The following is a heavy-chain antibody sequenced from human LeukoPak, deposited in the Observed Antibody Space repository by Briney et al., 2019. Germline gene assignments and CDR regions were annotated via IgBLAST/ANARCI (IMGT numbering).Heavy chain of an antibody. CDR2: ISGNDGST. J-gene: IGHJ4*02. Sequence: PGGSLRLSCAASGFTFSSSAMSWVRQAPGKGLEWVSGISGNDGSTDYEDSVKGRFTISRDNSKNTLYLQMNNLRAEDTAVYYCAKDRSGWYYFDYWGQGTLVTVSS. D-gene: IGHD6-19*01. CDR3: AKDRSGWYYFDY. CDR1: GFTFSSSA. V-gene: IGHV3-23*01.